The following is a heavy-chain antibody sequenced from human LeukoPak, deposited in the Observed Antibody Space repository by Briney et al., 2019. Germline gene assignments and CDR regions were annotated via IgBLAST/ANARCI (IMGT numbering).Heavy chain of an antibody. CDR3: AKGLGDFGRTGAFNI. D-gene: IGHD2-21*02. Sequence: PGGSLRLSCAASGSTFSDYTMNWVRQAPGKGLEWLSYITRSSSPIYYADSVKGRVTISRDNSKNTLYLQMNSLRAEDTAVYYCAKGLGDFGRTGAFNIWGQGTMVTVSS. V-gene: IGHV3-48*01. CDR2: ITRSSSPI. J-gene: IGHJ3*02. CDR1: GSTFSDYT.